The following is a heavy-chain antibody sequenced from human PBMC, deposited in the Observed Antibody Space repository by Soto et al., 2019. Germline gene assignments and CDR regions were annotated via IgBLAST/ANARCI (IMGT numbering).Heavy chain of an antibody. D-gene: IGHD3-22*01. J-gene: IGHJ4*02. CDR3: AKDRDYYDSSGYYGS. Sequence: AACRVTVYISVMAGVRKTTGKGLEWVAVISYDGSNKYYADSVKGRFTISRDNSKNTLYLQMNSLRAEDTAVYYCAKDRDYYDSSGYYGSWGQGTLVTVSS. V-gene: IGHV3-30*18. CDR2: ISYDGSNK. CDR1: RVTVYISV.